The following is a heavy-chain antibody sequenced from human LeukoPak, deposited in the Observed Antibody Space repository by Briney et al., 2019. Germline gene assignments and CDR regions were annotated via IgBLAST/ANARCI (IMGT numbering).Heavy chain of an antibody. Sequence: GGSLRLSCAASGFTFSSYAMSWVRQAPGKGLEGVSAISGSGGSTYYADSVKGRLTISRDNSKNTLYLHMNSLRAEDTAVYYCAKELYSSSAGGYFDLWGRGTLVTVSS. CDR1: GFTFSSYA. V-gene: IGHV3-23*01. CDR3: AKELYSSSAGGYFDL. CDR2: ISGSGGST. J-gene: IGHJ2*01. D-gene: IGHD6-13*01.